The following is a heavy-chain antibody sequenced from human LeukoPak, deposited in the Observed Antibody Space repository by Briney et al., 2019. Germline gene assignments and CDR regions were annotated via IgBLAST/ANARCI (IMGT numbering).Heavy chain of an antibody. V-gene: IGHV1-18*01. Sequence: ASVKVSCKASGYTFTSYGISWVRQAPGQGLEWMGWISAYNGNTNYAQKLQGRVTMTTDTSTSTAYMELRSLRSDDTAVYYYARENSGYDGAVYYYYYMDVWGKGTTVTVSS. J-gene: IGHJ6*03. D-gene: IGHD5-12*01. CDR3: ARENSGYDGAVYYYYYMDV. CDR2: ISAYNGNT. CDR1: GYTFTSYG.